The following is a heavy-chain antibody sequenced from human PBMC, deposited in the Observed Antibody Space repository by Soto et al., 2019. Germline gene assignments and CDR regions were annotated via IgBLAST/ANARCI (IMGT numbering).Heavy chain of an antibody. Sequence: QVQLVESGGGVVQPGRSLRLSCTASGFTFSNCAMHWVRRAPGKGLKWVAVIWYDGSYKYYADSVKGRFTISRDNSKNTMYLQMNSLRAEDTAVYYCARDSDRTGYTFDDWGQGTLVTVSS. D-gene: IGHD3-9*01. CDR2: IWYDGSYK. J-gene: IGHJ4*02. V-gene: IGHV3-33*01. CDR3: ARDSDRTGYTFDD. CDR1: GFTFSNCA.